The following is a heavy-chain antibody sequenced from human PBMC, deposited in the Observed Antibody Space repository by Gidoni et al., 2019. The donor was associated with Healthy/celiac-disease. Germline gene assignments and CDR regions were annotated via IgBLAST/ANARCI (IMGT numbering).Heavy chain of an antibody. CDR1: GFTFSSYA. V-gene: IGHV3-23*01. Sequence: EVQLLESGGGLVQPGGSLRLSCAASGFTFSSYAMSWVRQAPGKGLEWVSAISGSGGSTYYADSVKGRFTISRDNSKNTLYLQMNSLRAEDTAVYYCAKDALGIQLWLAPFDYWGQGTLVTVSS. CDR2: ISGSGGST. D-gene: IGHD5-18*01. J-gene: IGHJ4*02. CDR3: AKDALGIQLWLAPFDY.